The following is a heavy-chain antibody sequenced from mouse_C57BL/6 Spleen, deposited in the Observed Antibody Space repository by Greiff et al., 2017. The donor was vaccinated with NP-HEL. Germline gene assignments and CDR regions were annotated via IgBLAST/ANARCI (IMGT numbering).Heavy chain of an antibody. CDR1: GYAFSSYW. V-gene: IGHV1-80*01. CDR3: AIESELGRGYFDV. D-gene: IGHD4-1*01. J-gene: IGHJ1*03. Sequence: VKLQESGAELVKPGASVKISCKASGYAFSSYWMNWVKQRPGKGLEWIGQIYPGDGDTNYNGKFKGKATLTADKSSSTAYMQLSSLTSEDSAVYFCAIESELGRGYFDVWGTGTTVTVSS. CDR2: IYPGDGDT.